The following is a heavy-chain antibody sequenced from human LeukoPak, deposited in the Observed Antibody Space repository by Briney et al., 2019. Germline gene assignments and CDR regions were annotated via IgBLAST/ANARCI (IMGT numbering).Heavy chain of an antibody. D-gene: IGHD3-3*01. CDR1: GFTFSSYS. CDR2: ISSSSYI. Sequence: GGSLRLSCAASGFTFSSYSMNWVRQAPGKGLEWVSSISSSSYIYYADSVKGRFTISRDNSKNTLYLQMNSLRAEDTAVYYCAKGDDFWSGSAYYYYYGMDVWGQGTTVTVSS. V-gene: IGHV3-21*04. CDR3: AKGDDFWSGSAYYYYYGMDV. J-gene: IGHJ6*02.